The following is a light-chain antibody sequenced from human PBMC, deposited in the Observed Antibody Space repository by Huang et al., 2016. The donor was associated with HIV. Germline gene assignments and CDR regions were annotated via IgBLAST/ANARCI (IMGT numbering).Light chain of an antibody. Sequence: DIQLTQSPASVAVSVGDTVTVTCRATQAISNSLAWYQQKPGTAPKRLVSAASSLETGVPSRFSGSGSGTTYSFTITSLQPDDFAIYYCQQYYASPRTFGQGTVVEVK. J-gene: IGKJ1*01. CDR1: QAISNS. CDR3: QQYYASPRT. CDR2: AAS. V-gene: IGKV1-NL1*01.